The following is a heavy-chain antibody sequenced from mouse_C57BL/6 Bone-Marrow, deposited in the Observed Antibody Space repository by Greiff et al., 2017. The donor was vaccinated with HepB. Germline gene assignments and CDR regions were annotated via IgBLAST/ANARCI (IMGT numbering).Heavy chain of an antibody. Sequence: VQLQQSGPVLVKPGASVKMSCKASGYTFTDYYMNWVKQSHGKSLEWIGVINPYNGGTSYNQKFKGKATLTVDKSSNTAYMELNSLTSEDSAVYYCARSRWLLPYFDYWGQGTTLTVSS. D-gene: IGHD2-3*01. CDR3: ARSRWLLPYFDY. J-gene: IGHJ2*01. CDR2: INPYNGGT. CDR1: GYTFTDYY. V-gene: IGHV1-19*01.